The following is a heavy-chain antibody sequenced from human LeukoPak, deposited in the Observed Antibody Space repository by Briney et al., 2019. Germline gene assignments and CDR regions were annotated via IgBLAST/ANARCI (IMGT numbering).Heavy chain of an antibody. D-gene: IGHD6-13*01. J-gene: IGHJ3*02. V-gene: IGHV3-74*01. CDR1: GFTFNTYW. CDR3: AKECGYSSSWYDAFDI. Sequence: GGSLRLSCAASGFTFNTYWMHWVRQAPGKGLVWVSSINADGSSTSYADSMKGRFTISRDNAKNTLYLQMNSLRAEDTAVYYCAKECGYSSSWYDAFDIWGQGTMVTVSS. CDR2: INADGSST.